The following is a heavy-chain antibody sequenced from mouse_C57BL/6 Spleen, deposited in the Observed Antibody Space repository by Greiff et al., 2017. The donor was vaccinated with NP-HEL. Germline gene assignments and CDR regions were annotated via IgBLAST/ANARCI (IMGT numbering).Heavy chain of an antibody. CDR2: IDPSDSYT. J-gene: IGHJ2*01. CDR3: AKGRGSSSLFDY. CDR1: GYTFTSYW. D-gene: IGHD1-1*01. Sequence: QVQLQQPGAELVRPGTSVKLSCKASGYTFTSYWMHWVKQRPGQGLEWIGVIDPSDSYTNYNQKFKGKATLTVDTSSSTAYMQLSSLTSEDSAVYYCAKGRGSSSLFDYWGQGTTLTVSS. V-gene: IGHV1-59*01.